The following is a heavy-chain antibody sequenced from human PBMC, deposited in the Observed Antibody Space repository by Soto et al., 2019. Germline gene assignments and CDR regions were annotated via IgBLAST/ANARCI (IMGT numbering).Heavy chain of an antibody. J-gene: IGHJ6*02. CDR1: GGSFSGYY. V-gene: IGHV4-34*01. D-gene: IGHD3-22*01. CDR3: AGTYYYDSSGRRAYYGMDV. CDR2: INHNGST. Sequence: PSETLSLTCAVYGGSFSGYYWSWIRQPPGKGLEWIGEINHNGSTNYNPSLKSRVTISVDTSKNQFSLKLSSVTAADTAVYYCAGTYYYDSSGRRAYYGMDVWGQGTTVTVSS.